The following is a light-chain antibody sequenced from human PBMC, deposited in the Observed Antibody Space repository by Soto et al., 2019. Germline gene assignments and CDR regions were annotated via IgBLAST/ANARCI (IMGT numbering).Light chain of an antibody. V-gene: IGKV1-39*01. J-gene: IGKJ1*01. CDR3: QQSHSTPSWT. CDR2: AAS. CDR1: RSISIY. Sequence: DIQMTQSPSSLSASVGDRVTSTCRASRSISIYLNWYKQRPGKAPKLLIYAASSLQSGVPSRFSGSGSGTDFTLTISSLQPEDFATYYCQQSHSTPSWTFGQGTKVEIK.